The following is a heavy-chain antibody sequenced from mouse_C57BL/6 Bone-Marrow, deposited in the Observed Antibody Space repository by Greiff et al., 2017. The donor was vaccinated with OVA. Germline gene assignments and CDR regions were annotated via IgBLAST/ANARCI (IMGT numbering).Heavy chain of an antibody. D-gene: IGHD1-1*01. J-gene: IGHJ1*03. CDR1: GYTFTGYW. CDR2: ILPGSGST. V-gene: IGHV1-9*01. Sequence: QVQLQQSGAELMKPGASVKLSCKATGYTFTGYWIEWVKQRPGHGLEWIGEILPGSGSTNYNEKFKGKATFTADTSSNTAYMQLSSLTTEDSAIDYCARGKDYYGSSPFSVWGTGTTVTVSS. CDR3: ARGKDYYGSSPFSV.